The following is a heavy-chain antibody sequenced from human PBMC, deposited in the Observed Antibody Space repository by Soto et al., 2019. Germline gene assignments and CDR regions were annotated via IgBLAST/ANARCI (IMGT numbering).Heavy chain of an antibody. D-gene: IGHD2-15*01. V-gene: IGHV4-39*01. CDR3: ARLGGYCSGGSCYFYNWFDP. CDR2: IYYSGST. Sequence: QLLLQESCPGLVKPSETLSLTCTVSGGSISSSSYYLGWIRKPPGEGLEWIGRIYYSGSTYYNPAHKNRITITVDMAKNQFSRKLSSVPAADAAVYYCARLGGYCSGGSCYFYNWFDPWGQGTLVTVSS. J-gene: IGHJ5*02. CDR1: GGSISSSSYY.